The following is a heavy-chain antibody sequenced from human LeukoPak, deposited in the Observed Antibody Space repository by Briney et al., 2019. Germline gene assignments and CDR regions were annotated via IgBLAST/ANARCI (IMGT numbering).Heavy chain of an antibody. J-gene: IGHJ5*02. CDR3: ARDVHGDYGSGWFDP. Sequence: SVKVPCKTSGGTFNNSAISWVRQAPGQGLEWLGGIMPFFGTAGYAQKFQGRVTITKDESTRTVYLELTSLTSDDTAVYYCARDVHGDYGSGWFDPWGQGTLVSVSS. CDR2: IMPFFGTA. D-gene: IGHD4-17*01. CDR1: GGTFNNSA. V-gene: IGHV1-69*05.